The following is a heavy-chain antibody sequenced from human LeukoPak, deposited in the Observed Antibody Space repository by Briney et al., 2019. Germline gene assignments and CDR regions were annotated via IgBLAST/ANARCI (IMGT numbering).Heavy chain of an antibody. CDR2: INPNSGGT. J-gene: IGHJ6*02. CDR1: GYTFTGYY. Sequence: ASVKVSCKASGYTFTGYYMHWVRQAPGQGLEWMGWINPNSGGTNYAQKFQGRVTMTRDTSISTAYMELSRLRSDDTAVYYCARVRHIVVVPAAIRGDYYYYGMDVWGQGTTVTVSS. D-gene: IGHD2-2*01. V-gene: IGHV1-2*02. CDR3: ARVRHIVVVPAAIRGDYYYYGMDV.